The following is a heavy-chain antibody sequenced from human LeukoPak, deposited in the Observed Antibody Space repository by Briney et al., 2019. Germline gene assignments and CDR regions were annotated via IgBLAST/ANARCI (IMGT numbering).Heavy chain of an antibody. Sequence: GGSLRLSCAASGFTFSSYGMHWVRQAPGKGLEWVAVISYDGSNKYYADSVKGRFTISRDNSKNTLYLQMNSLRAEDTAVYYCAKDGSGSSIDYYYYMDVWGKGTTVTVSS. D-gene: IGHD3-3*01. J-gene: IGHJ6*03. V-gene: IGHV3-30*18. CDR2: ISYDGSNK. CDR1: GFTFSSYG. CDR3: AKDGSGSSIDYYYYMDV.